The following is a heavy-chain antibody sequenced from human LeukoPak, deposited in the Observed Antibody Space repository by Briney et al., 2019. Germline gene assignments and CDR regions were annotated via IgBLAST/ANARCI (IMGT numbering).Heavy chain of an antibody. D-gene: IGHD3-10*01. CDR1: GFTFSSYW. V-gene: IGHV3-7*01. Sequence: GGSLRLSCAASGFTFSSYWMSWVRQAPGKGLEWVANIKQDGSEKYYVDSVKGRFTISRDNAKNSLYLQMNSLRAEDTAVYYCARDRIYYGSGRSFDYWGQGTLVTVSS. CDR3: ARDRIYYGSGRSFDY. CDR2: IKQDGSEK. J-gene: IGHJ4*02.